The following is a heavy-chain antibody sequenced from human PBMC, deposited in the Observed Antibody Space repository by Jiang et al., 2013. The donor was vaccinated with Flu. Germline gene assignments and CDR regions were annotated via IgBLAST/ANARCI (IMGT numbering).Heavy chain of an antibody. Sequence: GAEVKKPGSSVKVSCKASGGTFSSYAISWVRQAPGQGLEWMGGIIPIFGTANYAQKFQGRVTITADESTSTAYMELSSLRSEDTAVYYCARSLCGGDCYSGDVLGALDYWGQGTLVTVSS. CDR1: GGTFSSYA. D-gene: IGHD2-21*02. V-gene: IGHV1-69*01. CDR2: IIPIFGTA. J-gene: IGHJ4*02. CDR3: ARSLCGGDCYSGDVLGALDY.